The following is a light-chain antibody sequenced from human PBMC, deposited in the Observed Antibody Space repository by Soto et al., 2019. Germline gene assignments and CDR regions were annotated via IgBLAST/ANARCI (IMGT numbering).Light chain of an antibody. J-gene: IGKJ1*01. Sequence: IQLTQSPSSLSASVGDRVTITCRASQGISSYLAWYQQKPGKAPKLLIYDASNLEAGVPSRFSGSGPGTEFTLTISSLQPDDFATYYCQHYNSYSEAFGQGTKVDIK. CDR3: QHYNSYSEA. CDR2: DAS. CDR1: QGISSY. V-gene: IGKV1-9*01.